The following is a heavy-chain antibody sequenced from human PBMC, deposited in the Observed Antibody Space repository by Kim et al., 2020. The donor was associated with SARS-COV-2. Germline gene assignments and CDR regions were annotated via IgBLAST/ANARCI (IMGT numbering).Heavy chain of an antibody. J-gene: IGHJ4*02. D-gene: IGHD5-18*01. Sequence: VSVKSRLTIIPDTSKNQFSLQLNAVTPEDTAVYYCARDLMMATMDKAFDYWGQGTLVTVSS. V-gene: IGHV6-1*01. CDR3: ARDLMMATMDKAFDY.